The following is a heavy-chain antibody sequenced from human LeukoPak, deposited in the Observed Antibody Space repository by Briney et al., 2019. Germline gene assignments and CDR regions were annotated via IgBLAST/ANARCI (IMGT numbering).Heavy chain of an antibody. Sequence: GGSLRLSCAASGFTFSGSAMHWVRQASGKGLEWVGRIRSKANSYATAYAASVKGRFTISRDDSKNTAYLQMNSLKTEDTAVYYCTRQSFEGSGYYYYYYMDVWGKGTTVTVSS. D-gene: IGHD3-10*01. CDR1: GFTFSGSA. CDR3: TRQSFEGSGYYYYYYMDV. J-gene: IGHJ6*03. CDR2: IRSKANSYAT. V-gene: IGHV3-73*01.